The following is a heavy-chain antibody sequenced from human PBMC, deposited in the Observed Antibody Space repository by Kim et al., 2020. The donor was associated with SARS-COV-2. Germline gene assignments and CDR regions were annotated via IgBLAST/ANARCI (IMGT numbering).Heavy chain of an antibody. CDR2: IYYSGST. J-gene: IGHJ3*01. V-gene: IGHV4-59*08. D-gene: IGHD3-3*01. CDR3: ANTHDSDGGVVTGS. CDR1: GGSISSYY. Sequence: SETLSLTCTVSGGSISSYYWSWIRQPPGKGLEWIGYIYYSGSTNYNPSLKSRVTISVDTSKNQFSLKLSSVTAADTAVYYCANTHDSDGGVVTGSWGQGTMVAVSS.